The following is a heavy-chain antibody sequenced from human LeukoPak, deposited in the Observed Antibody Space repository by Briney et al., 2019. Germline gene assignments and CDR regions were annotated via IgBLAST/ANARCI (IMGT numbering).Heavy chain of an antibody. CDR2: ISSSGSTK. D-gene: IGHD3-22*01. CDR1: GFTFSDYY. Sequence: GGSLRLSCAASGFTFSDYYMSWIRQAPGKGLEWVSYISSSGSTKYYADSVKGRFTISRDNAKKSLYLQMNSLRAENTAVYYCARDYDSSGYMNWFDPWGQGTLVTVSS. J-gene: IGHJ5*02. V-gene: IGHV3-11*01. CDR3: ARDYDSSGYMNWFDP.